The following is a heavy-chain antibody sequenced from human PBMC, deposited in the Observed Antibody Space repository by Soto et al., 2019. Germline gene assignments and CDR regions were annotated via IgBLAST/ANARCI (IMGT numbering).Heavy chain of an antibody. CDR3: TRGGPYYCVPFDY. Sequence: EVQLVESGGASVLPVGSLGVSCASSGISFSTHWMHWVRQGPGKGLEWVARIKFDGTDATYAESVKGRFTISRDNAKSTLYLQMNSLATEDTGLYYCTRGGPYYCVPFDYWGQGTLVTVSS. J-gene: IGHJ4*02. V-gene: IGHV3-74*01. D-gene: IGHD3-10*02. CDR1: GISFSTHW. CDR2: IKFDGTDA.